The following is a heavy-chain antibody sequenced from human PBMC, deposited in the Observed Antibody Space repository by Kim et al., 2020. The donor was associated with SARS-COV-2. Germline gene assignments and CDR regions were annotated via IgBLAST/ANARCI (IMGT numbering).Heavy chain of an antibody. V-gene: IGHV3-23*01. CDR2: ISGSGGST. Sequence: GGSLRLFCAASGFTFSSYAMSWVRQAPGKGLEWVSAISGSGGSTYYADSVKGRFTISRDNSKNTLYLQMNSLRAEDTAVYYCAKTKNRDYYYYGMDVWGQGTTVTVSS. J-gene: IGHJ6*02. CDR1: GFTFSSYA. CDR3: AKTKNRDYYYYGMDV.